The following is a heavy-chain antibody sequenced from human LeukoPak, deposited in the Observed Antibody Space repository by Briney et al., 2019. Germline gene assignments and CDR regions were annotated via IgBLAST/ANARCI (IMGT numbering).Heavy chain of an antibody. Sequence: PGGSLRLSCAASGFTFSSYGMHWVRQVPGKGLEWVAFIRYDGSNKYYGDSVKGRFTISRDNSKNTLYLQMNRLRAEDTAVFYCAKDHLSGQWPGEFDYWGQGTLVTVSS. J-gene: IGHJ4*02. CDR2: IRYDGSNK. V-gene: IGHV3-30*02. D-gene: IGHD3-16*01. CDR1: GFTFSSYG. CDR3: AKDHLSGQWPGEFDY.